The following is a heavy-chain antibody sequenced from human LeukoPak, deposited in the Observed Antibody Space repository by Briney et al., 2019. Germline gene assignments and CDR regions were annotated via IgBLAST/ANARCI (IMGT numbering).Heavy chain of an antibody. CDR1: GFTFSSYA. CDR3: LRAGDYGPFDY. V-gene: IGHV3-64*01. Sequence: GGSLRLSCAASGFTFSSYAMHWVRQAPGKGLEYVSAISSNGGSTYYANSVKGRFTISRDNSKNTLYLQMGSLRAEDMAVYYCLRAGDYGPFDYWGQGTLVTVSS. D-gene: IGHD4-17*01. CDR2: ISSNGGST. J-gene: IGHJ4*02.